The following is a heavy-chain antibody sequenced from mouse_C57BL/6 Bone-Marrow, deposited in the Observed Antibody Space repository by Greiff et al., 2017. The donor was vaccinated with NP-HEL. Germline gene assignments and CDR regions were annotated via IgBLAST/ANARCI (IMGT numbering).Heavy chain of an antibody. CDR3: VRSNRGDFDY. J-gene: IGHJ2*01. V-gene: IGHV10-1*01. D-gene: IGHD4-1*01. Sequence: VQLQESGGGLVQPKGSLKLSCAASGFSFNTYAMNWVRQAPGKGLEWVARIRSKSNNYATYYADSVKDRFTISRDDSESMLYLQMNNLKTEDTAMYYCVRSNRGDFDYWGQGTTLTVSS. CDR2: IRSKSNNYAT. CDR1: GFSFNTYA.